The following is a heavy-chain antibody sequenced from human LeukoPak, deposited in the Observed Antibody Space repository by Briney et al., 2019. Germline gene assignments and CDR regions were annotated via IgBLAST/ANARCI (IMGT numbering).Heavy chain of an antibody. J-gene: IGHJ4*02. D-gene: IGHD3-22*01. CDR1: GFTFSSYG. CDR2: ISGSGGST. V-gene: IGHV3-23*01. Sequence: TGGSLRLSCAASGFTFSSYGMSWVRQAPGKGLEWVSAISGSGGSTYYADSVKGRFTISRDNSKNTLYLQMNSLRAEDTAVYYCAKVSSGYYYDSFDYWGQGTLVTVSS. CDR3: AKVSSGYYYDSFDY.